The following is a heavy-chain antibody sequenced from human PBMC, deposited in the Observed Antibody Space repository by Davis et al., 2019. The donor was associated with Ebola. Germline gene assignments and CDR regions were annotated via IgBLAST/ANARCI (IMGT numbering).Heavy chain of an antibody. J-gene: IGHJ6*04. CDR1: GYTFSNYA. V-gene: IGHV1-8*01. CDR2: MNPNSGDT. CDR3: AREGTGDGVIYYYGMDV. Sequence: AASVKVSCKASGYTFSNYAINWVRQATGQGLEGMGWMNPNSGDTGYAQKFQGRVTMTRNTSISTAYMELSSLRSEDTAVYYCAREGTGDGVIYYYGMDVWGKGTTVTVSS. D-gene: IGHD3-10*01.